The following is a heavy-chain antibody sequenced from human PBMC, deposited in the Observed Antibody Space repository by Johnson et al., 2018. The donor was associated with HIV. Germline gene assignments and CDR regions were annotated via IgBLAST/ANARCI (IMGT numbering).Heavy chain of an antibody. Sequence: QVQLVESGGGVVQPGRSLRLSCAASGFTFSSYAMHWVRQAPGKGLEWVAVISYDGSNKYYADSVKGRFTISRDNSKTTLYLQMNSLRAEDTAVYYCATVDGAGTCGAFDIWSQRTMVTVSS. CDR1: GFTFSSYA. CDR3: ATVDGAGTCGAFDI. J-gene: IGHJ3*02. V-gene: IGHV3-30*04. D-gene: IGHD2-21*01. CDR2: ISYDGSNK.